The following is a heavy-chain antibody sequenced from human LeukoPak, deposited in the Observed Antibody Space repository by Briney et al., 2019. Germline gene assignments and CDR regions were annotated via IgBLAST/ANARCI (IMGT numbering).Heavy chain of an antibody. CDR1: GYTFTNYY. V-gene: IGHV1-46*01. CDR3: ATRASGGDWFDP. CDR2: INPSGSST. J-gene: IGHJ5*02. Sequence: ASVKVPCKASGYTFTNYYIHWVRQAPGQGLEWMGIINPSGSSTSYAQNFLGRVTLTRDMSTRTVYMDMNSLRSDDTAVYYCATRASGGDWFDPWGQGTLVTVSS. D-gene: IGHD2-8*02.